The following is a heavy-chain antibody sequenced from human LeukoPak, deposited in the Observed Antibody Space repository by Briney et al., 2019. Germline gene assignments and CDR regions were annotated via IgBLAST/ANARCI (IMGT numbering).Heavy chain of an antibody. D-gene: IGHD1-14*01. V-gene: IGHV4-39*01. CDR3: ARPTGYYFYHMDV. CDR1: GGSISSSRYY. Sequence: NPSETLSLTCTVSGGSISSSRYYWTWIRQPPGKGLEWIGSIYYSGSTYYNPSLKSRVTISVDTSENQFSLKLSSVTAADTAVYYCARPTGYYFYHMDVWGTGATVTVSS. J-gene: IGHJ6*03. CDR2: IYYSGST.